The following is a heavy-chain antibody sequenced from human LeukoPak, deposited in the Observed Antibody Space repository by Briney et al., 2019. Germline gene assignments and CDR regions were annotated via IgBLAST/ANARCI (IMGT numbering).Heavy chain of an antibody. Sequence: GGSLRLSCADSGFTFSGYWMNWVRQAPGKGLEWVSAISGSGGSTYYADSVKGRFTISRDNSKNTLYLQMNSLRAEDTAVYYCALTPRTVTTLFGYWGQGTLVTVSS. CDR1: GFTFSGYW. D-gene: IGHD4-17*01. CDR3: ALTPRTVTTLFGY. J-gene: IGHJ4*02. V-gene: IGHV3-23*01. CDR2: ISGSGGST.